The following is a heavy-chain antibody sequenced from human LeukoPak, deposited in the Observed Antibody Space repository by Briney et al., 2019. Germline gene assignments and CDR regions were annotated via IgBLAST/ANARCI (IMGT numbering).Heavy chain of an antibody. V-gene: IGHV3-53*01. CDR2: LYSDGNT. Sequence: GGSLRLSCAASGFTVITNDMTWVRQAPGKGLEWVSVLYSDGNTKYADSVQGRFTISIDNSKNTLYLEMNSLSPDDTAAYYCARGVEPLAANTLAYWGQGTLVTVSS. D-gene: IGHD1-14*01. CDR3: ARGVEPLAANTLAY. J-gene: IGHJ4*02. CDR1: GFTVITND.